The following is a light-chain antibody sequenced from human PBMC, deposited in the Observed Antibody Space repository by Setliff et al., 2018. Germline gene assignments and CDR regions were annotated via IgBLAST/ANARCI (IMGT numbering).Light chain of an antibody. CDR1: SSDVGSYDL. Sequence: QSALTQPASVSGSPGQSITISCSGTSSDVGSYDLVSWYQQHPGKAPKLIIYAVSDRPSGVSNRFSGSKSGNTASLTISGLQTEDEADYYCLSYTSETTHALFAGGTK. J-gene: IGLJ2*01. V-gene: IGLV2-14*03. CDR2: AVS. CDR3: LSYTSETTHAL.